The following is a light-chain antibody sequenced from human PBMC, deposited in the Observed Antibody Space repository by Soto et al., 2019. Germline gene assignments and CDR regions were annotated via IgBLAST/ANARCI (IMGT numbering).Light chain of an antibody. CDR2: DAS. J-gene: IGKJ4*01. V-gene: IGKV3-11*01. CDR1: QSVSSC. CDR3: QQRGNWPLT. Sequence: EIVLTQSPATLSLSPGERATLSCRASQSVSSCLAWYQQKPGQAPWLLIYDASYRAAGIPARFSGSGSGTDFTLTISSLEPEDFAVYYCQQRGNWPLTFGGGTKVEIK.